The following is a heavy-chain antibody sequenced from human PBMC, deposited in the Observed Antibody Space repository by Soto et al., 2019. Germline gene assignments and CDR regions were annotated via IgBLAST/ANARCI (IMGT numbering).Heavy chain of an antibody. D-gene: IGHD1-1*01. Sequence: QVQLVQSGAEVKKPGASVKVSCKASGYTSTSYGISWVRQAPGQGLEWMGWISAYNGNTNYAQKLQGRVTMTTDTSTSTAYMELRSLRSDDTAVYYCARDRRYNWNDDPYDYFGYWGQGTLVTVSS. J-gene: IGHJ4*02. CDR2: ISAYNGNT. V-gene: IGHV1-18*01. CDR3: ARDRRYNWNDDPYDYFGY. CDR1: GYTSTSYG.